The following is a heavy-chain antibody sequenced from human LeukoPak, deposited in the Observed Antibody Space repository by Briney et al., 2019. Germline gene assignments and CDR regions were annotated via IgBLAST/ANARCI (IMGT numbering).Heavy chain of an antibody. V-gene: IGHV4-34*01. CDR2: INHSGST. Sequence: SETLSLTCAVYGGSFSDYYWSWIRQPPGKGLEWIGEINHSGSTNYNPSLKSRVTISVDTSKNQFSLKLSSVTAADTAAYYCARHLSDSSGYYYDGVDYWGQGTLVTVSS. CDR1: GGSFSDYY. CDR3: ARHLSDSSGYYYDGVDY. J-gene: IGHJ4*02. D-gene: IGHD3-22*01.